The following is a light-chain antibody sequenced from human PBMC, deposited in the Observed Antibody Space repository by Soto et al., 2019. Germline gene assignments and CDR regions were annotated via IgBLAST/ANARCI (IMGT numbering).Light chain of an antibody. V-gene: IGKV3-11*01. J-gene: IGKJ4*01. CDR3: QQRSNWLS. CDR2: DAS. Sequence: EIVLTQSPATLSLSPGERATLSCRASQSVSSYLAWYQQKPGQAPRLLIYDASNRATGIPARFSGSGSGTDFTLTISSLEPEYFAVYYRQQRSNWLSFGGGTKVEIK. CDR1: QSVSSY.